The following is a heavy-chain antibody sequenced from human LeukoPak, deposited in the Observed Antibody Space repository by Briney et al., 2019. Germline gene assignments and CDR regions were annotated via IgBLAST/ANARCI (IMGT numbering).Heavy chain of an antibody. V-gene: IGHV4-59*08. CDR1: GGSISSYY. Sequence: PSETLSLTCTVSGGSISSYYWSWIRQPPGKGLEWIGYIYYSGSTNYNPSLKSRVTISVDTSKNQFSLKLSSVTAADTAVYYCARIAGGYSYGPDYYGMDVWGQGTTVTVSS. CDR2: IYYSGST. J-gene: IGHJ6*02. CDR3: ARIAGGYSYGPDYYGMDV. D-gene: IGHD5-18*01.